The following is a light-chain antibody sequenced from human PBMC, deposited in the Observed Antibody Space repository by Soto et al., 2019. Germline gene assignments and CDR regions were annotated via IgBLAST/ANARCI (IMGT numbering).Light chain of an antibody. CDR2: EGS. V-gene: IGLV2-23*01. Sequence: QSALTQPASVSGSPGQSITISCTGTSSDVGSYNLVSWYQQHPGKAPKLMIYEGSKRPSGVSNRFSGSKSGNTASLTISGLQAEDEADYYGCSYAGSSTWVCGGGTKLTVL. CDR1: SSDVGSYNL. J-gene: IGLJ3*02. CDR3: CSYAGSSTWV.